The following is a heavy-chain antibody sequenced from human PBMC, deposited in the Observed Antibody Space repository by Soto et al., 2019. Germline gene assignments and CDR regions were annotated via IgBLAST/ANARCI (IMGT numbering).Heavy chain of an antibody. V-gene: IGHV1-2*04. Sequence: ASVKVSCKASGYTFTGYYMHWVRQAPGQGLEWMGWINPNSGGTNYAQKFQGWVTMTRDTSISTAYMELSRLRSDDTAVYYCAKDPSSGWYQGWFDPWGQGTLVTVSS. J-gene: IGHJ5*02. CDR3: AKDPSSGWYQGWFDP. CDR2: INPNSGGT. D-gene: IGHD6-19*01. CDR1: GYTFTGYY.